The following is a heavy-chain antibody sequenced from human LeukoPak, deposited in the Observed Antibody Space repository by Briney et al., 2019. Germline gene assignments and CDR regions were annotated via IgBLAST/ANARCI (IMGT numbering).Heavy chain of an antibody. Sequence: GSLRLSCAASGFTFSSYWMHWVRQAPGKGLEWIGSIYYSGSTHYNPSLKSRVTISVDTSKNQFFLKLSSVTAADTAVYHCARNSSDPYSSSAKRYNWFDPWGQGTLVTVSS. CDR1: GFTFSSYW. J-gene: IGHJ5*02. CDR3: ARNSSDPYSSSAKRYNWFDP. V-gene: IGHV4-39*01. CDR2: IYYSGST. D-gene: IGHD6-13*01.